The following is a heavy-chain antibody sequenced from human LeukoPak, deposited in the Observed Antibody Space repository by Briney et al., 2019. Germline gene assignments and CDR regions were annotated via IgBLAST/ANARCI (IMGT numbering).Heavy chain of an antibody. V-gene: IGHV1-18*01. CDR1: GYTFSSNA. J-gene: IGHJ4*02. D-gene: IGHD4/OR15-4a*01. Sequence: ASVKVSCKASGYTFSSNAITWVRQAPGQGLEWMGWISAYSCNTNYAQKLQGRVTMTTDTYTSTAYMELRRLRSDDTAVYYCARGTDYIDYWGQGTLVTVSS. CDR2: ISAYSCNT. CDR3: ARGTDYIDY.